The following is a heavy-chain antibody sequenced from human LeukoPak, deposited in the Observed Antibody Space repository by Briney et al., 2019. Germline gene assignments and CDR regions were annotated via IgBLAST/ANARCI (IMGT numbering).Heavy chain of an antibody. V-gene: IGHV3-11*05. CDR2: ISGRGTTYT. CDR1: GFTFTDYY. Sequence: KPGGSLRLSCAASGFTFTDYYMSWVRQAPGKGLEWISYISGRGTTYTNYADSVKGRFTISRDAAKNSLFLQMNSLRADDTAVYYCARGPYDSSGYHTDYWGQGTLVTVSS. J-gene: IGHJ4*02. CDR3: ARGPYDSSGYHTDY. D-gene: IGHD3-22*01.